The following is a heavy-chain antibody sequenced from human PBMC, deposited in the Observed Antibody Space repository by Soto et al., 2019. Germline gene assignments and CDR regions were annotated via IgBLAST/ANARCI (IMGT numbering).Heavy chain of an antibody. D-gene: IGHD3-22*01. Sequence: GGSLRLSCAASGFTFSSYSMNWVRQAPGKGLEWVSYISSSSTIYYADSVKGRFTISRDNAKNSLYLQMNSLRDEDTAVYYCARAGDSSGYPFDYWGQGTLVTVSS. V-gene: IGHV3-48*02. CDR2: ISSSSTI. CDR3: ARAGDSSGYPFDY. CDR1: GFTFSSYS. J-gene: IGHJ4*02.